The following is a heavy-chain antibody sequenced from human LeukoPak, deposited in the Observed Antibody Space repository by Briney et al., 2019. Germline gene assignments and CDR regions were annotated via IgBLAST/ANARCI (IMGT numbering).Heavy chain of an antibody. CDR1: GGTFSSYA. Sequence: GASVTVSCKASGGTFSSYAISWVRQAPGQGLEWMGGIIPIFGTANYAQKFQGRVTITADESTSTAYMELSSLRSEDTAVYYCAIGRDGYNLKYYFDYWGQGTLVTVSS. CDR2: IIPIFGTA. CDR3: AIGRDGYNLKYYFDY. J-gene: IGHJ4*02. D-gene: IGHD5-24*01. V-gene: IGHV1-69*13.